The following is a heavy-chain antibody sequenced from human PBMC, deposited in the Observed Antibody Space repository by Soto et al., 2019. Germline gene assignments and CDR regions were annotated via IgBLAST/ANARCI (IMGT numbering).Heavy chain of an antibody. CDR1: GYNFRSYG. Sequence: ASVKVSCKASGYNFRSYGISWVRQAPGQGLEWMGWISAYNGNTNYAQKLQGRVAITRDTSTSTAYMELRSLRSDDTAVYFCARDRGKWGQGTLVTVSS. CDR2: ISAYNGNT. J-gene: IGHJ4*02. V-gene: IGHV1-18*01. CDR3: ARDRGK.